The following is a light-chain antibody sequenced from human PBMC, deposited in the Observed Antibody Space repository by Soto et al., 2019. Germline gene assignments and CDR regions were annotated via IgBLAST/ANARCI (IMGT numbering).Light chain of an antibody. CDR3: QQRSEWPLT. V-gene: IGKV1-39*01. CDR1: QSISSY. J-gene: IGKJ5*01. Sequence: DIQMTQSPSSLSASVGDRVTITCRASQSISSYLNWYQQKPGKAPKLLIYAASSLQSGVPSRFSGSGSGTDFTLTISSLQPEDFATYYCQQRSEWPLTFGQGTRLEIK. CDR2: AAS.